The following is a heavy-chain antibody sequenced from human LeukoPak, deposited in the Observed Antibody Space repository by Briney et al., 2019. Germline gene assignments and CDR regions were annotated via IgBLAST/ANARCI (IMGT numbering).Heavy chain of an antibody. V-gene: IGHV3-23*01. CDR2: ISGSGGST. CDR1: AFTFSSYG. Sequence: GGSLRLFCAASAFTFSSYGMSWVRQAPGKGLEWVSAISGSGGSTYYADSVKGRFTISRDNSKNTLYLQMNSLRAEDTAVYYCASLWWYLDYWGQGTLVTVSS. CDR3: ASLWWYLDY. J-gene: IGHJ4*02. D-gene: IGHD4-23*01.